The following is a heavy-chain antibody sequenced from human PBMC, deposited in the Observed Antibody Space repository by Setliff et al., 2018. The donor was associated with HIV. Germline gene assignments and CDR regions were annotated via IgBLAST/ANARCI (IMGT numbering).Heavy chain of an antibody. CDR2: IYSGGTT. Sequence: PSETLSLTCTVSGGSISSSSYYWGWIRQPPGKGLEWIGNIYSGGTTYYNSSLRSRVTISVDTSKNQFSLSLTSVTAADTAVYYCARDRGSYNFWSGLARGDNWFDPWGQGTLVTVSS. J-gene: IGHJ5*02. CDR1: GGSISSSSYY. V-gene: IGHV4-39*07. D-gene: IGHD3-3*01. CDR3: ARDRGSYNFWSGLARGDNWFDP.